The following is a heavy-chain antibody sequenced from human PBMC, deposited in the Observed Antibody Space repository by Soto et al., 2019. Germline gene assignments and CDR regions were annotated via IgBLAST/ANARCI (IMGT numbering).Heavy chain of an antibody. Sequence: QVQLQESGPGLVKPSETQSITCTVSGGSISSYYWSWIRQPPGKGLEWIGYIYYSGSTNYNPSLKSRVTISVDTSKNQFSLKLSSVTAADTAVYYCARDTGDFWSGYGFDYWGQGTLVTVSS. CDR3: ARDTGDFWSGYGFDY. D-gene: IGHD3-3*01. CDR1: GGSISSYY. V-gene: IGHV4-59*01. CDR2: IYYSGST. J-gene: IGHJ4*02.